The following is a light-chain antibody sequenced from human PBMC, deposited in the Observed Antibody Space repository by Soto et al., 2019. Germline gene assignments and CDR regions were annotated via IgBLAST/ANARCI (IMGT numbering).Light chain of an antibody. V-gene: IGKV1-5*01. CDR2: DAS. Sequence: DIQMTQSPSTLCASVGDSGTITCRGSQNIRNWLAWYQQKPRKAPNPLIYDASSLKSGVPARFSGSGSGTEFTLTISSLQPDDFATYYCQQYNTYSTFGQGTRLEIK. J-gene: IGKJ5*01. CDR3: QQYNTYST. CDR1: QNIRNW.